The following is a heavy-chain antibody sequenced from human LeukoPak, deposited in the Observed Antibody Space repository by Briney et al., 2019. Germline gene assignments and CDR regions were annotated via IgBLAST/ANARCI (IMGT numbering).Heavy chain of an antibody. Sequence: GGSLRLSCAASGFTFSSYAMSWVRQAPGKGLGWVSAISGSGGSTYYADSVKGRFTISRDNSKNTLYLQMNSLRAEDTAVYYCAKDHPSVLRFLEWLADAPKFDYWGQGTLVTVSS. CDR1: GFTFSSYA. V-gene: IGHV3-23*01. CDR2: ISGSGGST. CDR3: AKDHPSVLRFLEWLADAPKFDY. D-gene: IGHD3-3*01. J-gene: IGHJ4*02.